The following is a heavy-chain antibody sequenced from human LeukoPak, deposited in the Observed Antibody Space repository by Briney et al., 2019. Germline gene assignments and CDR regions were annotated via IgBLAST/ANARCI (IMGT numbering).Heavy chain of an antibody. V-gene: IGHV4-59*08. Sequence: SETLSLTCTVSGGSISSYYWSWIRQPPGKRLEWIGYIYYSGSTNYSPSLKSRVTISVDTSKNQFSLKLSSVTAADTAVYYCARHSSSSSWDNYFDYWGQGTLVTVSS. CDR1: GGSISSYY. D-gene: IGHD6-13*01. CDR3: ARHSSSSSWDNYFDY. CDR2: IYYSGST. J-gene: IGHJ4*02.